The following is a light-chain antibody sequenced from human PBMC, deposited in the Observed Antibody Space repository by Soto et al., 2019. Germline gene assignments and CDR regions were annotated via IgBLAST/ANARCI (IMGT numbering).Light chain of an antibody. CDR1: QNISSG. V-gene: IGKV1-5*03. Sequence: IQMTQSPSTLSGSVGDRVAIAFRASQNISSGLAWYQQKPGKAPKLLIYKASTLKSGVPSRFSGSGSGTEFTLTISSLQPDDFATYYCQHYNSYSEAFGQGTKVDIK. CDR2: KAS. CDR3: QHYNSYSEA. J-gene: IGKJ1*01.